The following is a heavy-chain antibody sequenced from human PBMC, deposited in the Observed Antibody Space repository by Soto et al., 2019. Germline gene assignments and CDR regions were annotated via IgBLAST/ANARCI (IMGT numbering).Heavy chain of an antibody. V-gene: IGHV3-11*01. J-gene: IGHJ5*02. D-gene: IGHD1-1*01. Sequence: QVQLVESGGGLVKPGGSLRLSCAASGFTFRDYFMSWIRQAPGKGLEWISYISSSGATIYYADSVKGRFTISRDNAKSSLYLQMNSLRAEDTAVYYCARASDAYKMLDLWGQGTLVTVSS. CDR3: ARASDAYKMLDL. CDR1: GFTFRDYF. CDR2: ISSSGATI.